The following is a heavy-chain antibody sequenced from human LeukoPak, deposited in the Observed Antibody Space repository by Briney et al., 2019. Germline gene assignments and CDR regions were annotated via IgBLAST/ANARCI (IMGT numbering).Heavy chain of an antibody. CDR3: ATWCGRDYYYYMDV. CDR2: INPNSGGT. J-gene: IGHJ6*03. V-gene: IGHV1-2*02. CDR1: GYTFTGYY. Sequence: GASVKPSCKASGYTFTGYYMHGVRQAPGQGVEWMGWINPNSGGTNSAQKLQGRVTMTRDTSISTAYRELSRLRSDDTGVYYCATWCGRDYYYYMDVWGKGTTVTVSS. D-gene: IGHD2-8*02.